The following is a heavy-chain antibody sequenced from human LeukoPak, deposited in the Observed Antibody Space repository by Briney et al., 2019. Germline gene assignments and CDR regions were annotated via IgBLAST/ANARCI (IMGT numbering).Heavy chain of an antibody. CDR3: ATDLSGKEDR. CDR1: GFPFGSYW. D-gene: IGHD6-19*01. Sequence: GGPLRLSCVVSGFPFGSYWMHWVRQVPGKGLVWVSRMNEDGRVTDYADSVKGRFTISRDNAKNTLYLQMNSLRADDTALYFCATDLSGKEDRWGQGTLVAVSS. CDR2: MNEDGRVT. J-gene: IGHJ5*02. V-gene: IGHV3-74*01.